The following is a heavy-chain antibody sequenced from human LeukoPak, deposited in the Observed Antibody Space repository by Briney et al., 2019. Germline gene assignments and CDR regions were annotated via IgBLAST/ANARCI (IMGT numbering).Heavy chain of an antibody. CDR1: GGSISGYY. CDR3: ARSDLDYGGNSVAFDI. CDR2: IYYSGST. J-gene: IGHJ3*02. Sequence: PSETLSLTCTVSGGSISGYYWSWIRQPPGKGLEWIGYIYYSGSTNYNPSLKSRVTISVDTSKNQFSLKLSSVTAADTAVYYCARSDLDYGGNSVAFDIWGQGTMVTVSS. V-gene: IGHV4-59*01. D-gene: IGHD4-23*01.